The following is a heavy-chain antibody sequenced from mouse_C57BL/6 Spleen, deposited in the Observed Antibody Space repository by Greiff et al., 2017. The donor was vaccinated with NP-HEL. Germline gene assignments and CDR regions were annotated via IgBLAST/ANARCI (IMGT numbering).Heavy chain of an antibody. D-gene: IGHD2-1*01. V-gene: IGHV2-5*01. J-gene: IGHJ4*01. Sequence: QVQLQQSGPGLVQPSQSLSITCTVSGFSLTSYGVHWVRQSPGKGLEWLGVIWRGGSTDYTAAFMSRLSITKDNSKSQVFFKMNSLQADDTAIYYCAKNWGGKHYAMDYWGQGTSVTVSS. CDR3: AKNWGGKHYAMDY. CDR1: GFSLTSYG. CDR2: IWRGGST.